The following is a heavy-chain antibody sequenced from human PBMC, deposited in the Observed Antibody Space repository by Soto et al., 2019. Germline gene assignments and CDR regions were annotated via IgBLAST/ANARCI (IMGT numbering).Heavy chain of an antibody. D-gene: IGHD2-15*01. Sequence: GGSLRLSCAASGFTFSSYAMSWVRQAPGKGLEWVSAISGSGGSTYYADSVKGRFTISRDNSKNTLYLQMNSLRAEDTAVYYCAKLSSWGSGGSCFDYWGQGTLVTVSS. CDR3: AKLSSWGSGGSCFDY. CDR2: ISGSGGST. CDR1: GFTFSSYA. J-gene: IGHJ4*02. V-gene: IGHV3-23*01.